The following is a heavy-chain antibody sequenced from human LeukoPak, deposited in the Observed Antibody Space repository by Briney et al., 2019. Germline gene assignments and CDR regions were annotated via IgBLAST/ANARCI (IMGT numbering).Heavy chain of an antibody. Sequence: ASVTVSCKASGYTFTSYGISWVRQAPGQGLEWMGWISAYNGNTNYVQKLQGRVTMTTDTSTSTAYMELRSLRSDDTAVYYCASTYSSSWLYWFDPWGQGTLVTVSS. D-gene: IGHD6-13*01. CDR1: GYTFTSYG. J-gene: IGHJ5*02. CDR2: ISAYNGNT. V-gene: IGHV1-18*01. CDR3: ASTYSSSWLYWFDP.